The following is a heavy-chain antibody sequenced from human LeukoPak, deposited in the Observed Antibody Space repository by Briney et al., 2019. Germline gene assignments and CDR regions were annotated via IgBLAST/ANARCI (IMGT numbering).Heavy chain of an antibody. CDR3: ASSYAASTRYDY. CDR1: GFTFSSYN. V-gene: IGHV3-48*04. Sequence: GGSLRLSCAASGFTFSSYNMNWVRQAPGKGLEWVSYISTTASTRYYADSVKGRFTISRDNAKNSLYLQMNSLGAEDTAVYYCASSYAASTRYDYWGQGTLVSVSS. D-gene: IGHD5/OR15-5a*01. J-gene: IGHJ4*02. CDR2: ISTTASTR.